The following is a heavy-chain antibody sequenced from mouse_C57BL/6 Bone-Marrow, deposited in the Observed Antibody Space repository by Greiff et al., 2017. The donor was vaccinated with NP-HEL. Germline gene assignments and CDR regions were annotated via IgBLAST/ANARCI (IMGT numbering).Heavy chain of an antibody. J-gene: IGHJ4*01. CDR1: GYTFTSYW. V-gene: IGHV1-52*01. CDR2: IDPSDSET. D-gene: IGHD2-3*01. CDR3: ARRSDGFYGGYYAMDY. Sequence: QVQLQQPGAELVRPGSSVKLSCKASGYTFTSYWMHWVKQRPIQGLEWIGNIDPSDSETPYNQKFKDKATLTVDKSSSTAYMQLSSLTSEDSAVYYCARRSDGFYGGYYAMDYWGQGTSVTVSS.